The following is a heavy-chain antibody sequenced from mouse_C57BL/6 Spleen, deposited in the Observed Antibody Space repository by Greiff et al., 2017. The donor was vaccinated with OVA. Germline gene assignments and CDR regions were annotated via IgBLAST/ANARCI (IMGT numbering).Heavy chain of an antibody. Sequence: EVKLMESGGGLVKPGGSLKLSCAASGFTFSSYAMSWVRQTPEKRLEWVATISDGGSYTYYPDNVKGRFPISRDNAKNNLYLQMSHLKSEDTAMYYCAREGAYYSNFDYWGQGTTLTVSS. D-gene: IGHD2-5*01. V-gene: IGHV5-4*01. J-gene: IGHJ2*01. CDR1: GFTFSSYA. CDR2: ISDGGSYT. CDR3: AREGAYYSNFDY.